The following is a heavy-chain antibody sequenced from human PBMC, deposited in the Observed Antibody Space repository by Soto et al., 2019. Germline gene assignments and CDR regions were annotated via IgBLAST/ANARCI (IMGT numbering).Heavy chain of an antibody. CDR2: INPSGGRP. Sequence: ASVKVSCKASGYPFINYYIHWVRQAPGQGLEWTGVINPSGGRPDRAQNFQGRVTVTRDTSTLTVYLEPRNLTSQYTAGYYCARSARGTFYGFDIWGQGTMVTVSS. CDR3: ARSARGTFYGFDI. J-gene: IGHJ3*02. D-gene: IGHD3-16*01. V-gene: IGHV1-46*01. CDR1: GYPFINYY.